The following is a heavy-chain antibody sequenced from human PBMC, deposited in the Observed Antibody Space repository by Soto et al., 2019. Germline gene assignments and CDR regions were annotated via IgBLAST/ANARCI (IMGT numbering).Heavy chain of an antibody. D-gene: IGHD3-9*01. V-gene: IGHV4-39*01. Sequence: PSETLSLTCTVSGASISSSRYYWGWIRQPPGKGLEWIGNVYYSGSTYYNPSLKSRVTISVDTFKNQFSLRLTSVTAADTAVFYCARLLSSSSYYDVLTGYSVDSWGQGTLVTVSS. J-gene: IGHJ4*02. CDR2: VYYSGST. CDR1: GASISSSRYY. CDR3: ARLLSSSSYYDVLTGYSVDS.